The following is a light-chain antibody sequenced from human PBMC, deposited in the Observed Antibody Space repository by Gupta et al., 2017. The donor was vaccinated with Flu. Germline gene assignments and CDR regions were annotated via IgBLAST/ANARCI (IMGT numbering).Light chain of an antibody. CDR1: SSNIGSNY. CDR2: RNN. V-gene: IGLV1-47*01. J-gene: IGLJ3*02. Sequence: SVLTQPPSASGTPGQRVTISCSGSSSNIGSNYVYWYQQRPGTAPKLLIYRNNKRLSGIPDRFSGSKSGTSASVAISGLRSEDEADYYCAAWDDSLSGWVFGGGTKLTVL. CDR3: AAWDDSLSGWV.